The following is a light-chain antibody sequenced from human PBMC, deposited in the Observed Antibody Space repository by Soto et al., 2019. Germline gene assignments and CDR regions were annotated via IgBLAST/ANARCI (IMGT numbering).Light chain of an antibody. V-gene: IGLV2-14*01. CDR2: EVS. CDR3: VAWDGSLSGVL. CDR1: SSDVGGYKY. J-gene: IGLJ3*02. Sequence: QSVLTQPASVSGSPGQSITISCTGTSSDVGGYKYVSWYQQHPDKAPKLIIFEVSNRPSGISSRFSGSKSGTSGSLAISGLRSEDEADYYCVAWDGSLSGVLFGGGTKLTVL.